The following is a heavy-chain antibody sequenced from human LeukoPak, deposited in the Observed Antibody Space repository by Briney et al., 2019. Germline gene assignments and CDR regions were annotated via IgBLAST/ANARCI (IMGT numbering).Heavy chain of an antibody. D-gene: IGHD4-17*01. V-gene: IGHV3-15*01. CDR1: GFTVSSNY. CDR3: TTGTLTSDY. J-gene: IGHJ4*02. Sequence: MPGGSLRLSCAASGFTVSSNYMSWVRQAPGKGLEWVGRIKSKSDGGTTDNAAPVKGRFTISKDDSKNTLYLQMNSLKTEDTGIYYCTTGTLTSDYWGRGTLVTVSS. CDR2: IKSKSDGGTT.